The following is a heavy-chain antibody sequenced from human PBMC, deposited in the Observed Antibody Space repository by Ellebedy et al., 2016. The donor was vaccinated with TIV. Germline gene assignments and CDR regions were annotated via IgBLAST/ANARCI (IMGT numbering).Heavy chain of an antibody. CDR2: IRGSSVDT. CDR1: GFSFSDHY. V-gene: IGHV3-11*06. D-gene: IGHD2-21*02. CDR3: VRTARIADY. J-gene: IGHJ4*02. Sequence: GGSLRLSCAVSGFSFSDHYMNWIRQTPGKGLEWLSYIRGSSVDTNYADSVKGRFTISRDNAKNSLYLQMNSLRAEDTAVYYCVRTARIADYWGQGTLVTVSS.